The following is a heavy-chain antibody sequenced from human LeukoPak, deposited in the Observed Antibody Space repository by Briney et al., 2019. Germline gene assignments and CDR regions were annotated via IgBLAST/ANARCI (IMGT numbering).Heavy chain of an antibody. Sequence: GGSLRLSCAVSGINFRGYWMAWVRQAPGKGLEWVANMKQDGSEKYYVDSEKGRFTISRDNAKNSLYLEMNSLRVEDTAVYYCARDLGHTGYDLYDYWGQGTLVTVSS. D-gene: IGHD5-12*01. CDR3: ARDLGHTGYDLYDY. CDR1: GINFRGYW. CDR2: MKQDGSEK. J-gene: IGHJ4*02. V-gene: IGHV3-7*01.